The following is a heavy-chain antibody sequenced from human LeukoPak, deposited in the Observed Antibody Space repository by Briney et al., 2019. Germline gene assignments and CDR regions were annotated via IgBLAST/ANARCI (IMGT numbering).Heavy chain of an antibody. J-gene: IGHJ4*02. Sequence: GESLKISCKGSGYSFTSYWISWVRQMPGKGLEWMGRIDPSDSYTNYSPPFQGHVSISADKSISTAYLQWSSLKASDTAMYYCARLYGSGSYYNVDAFDYWGQGTLVTVSS. D-gene: IGHD3-10*01. CDR3: ARLYGSGSYYNVDAFDY. CDR1: GYSFTSYW. CDR2: IDPSDSYT. V-gene: IGHV5-10-1*01.